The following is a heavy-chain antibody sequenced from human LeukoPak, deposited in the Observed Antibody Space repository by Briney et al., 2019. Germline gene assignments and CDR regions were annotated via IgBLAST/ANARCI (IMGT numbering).Heavy chain of an antibody. V-gene: IGHV3-9*01. J-gene: IGHJ3*02. Sequence: SLRLSCAASGFTFSSYAMSWVRQAPGKGLEWVSGISWNSGSIGYADSVKGRFTISRDNAKNSLYLQMNSLRAEDTALYYCAKDLRSSWYPSNAFDIWGQGTMVTVSS. D-gene: IGHD6-13*01. CDR3: AKDLRSSWYPSNAFDI. CDR2: ISWNSGSI. CDR1: GFTFSSYA.